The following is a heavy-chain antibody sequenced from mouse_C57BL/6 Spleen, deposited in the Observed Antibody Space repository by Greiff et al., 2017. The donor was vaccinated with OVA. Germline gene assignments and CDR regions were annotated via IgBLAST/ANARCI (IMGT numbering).Heavy chain of an antibody. V-gene: IGHV1-64*01. Sequence: QVQLQQPGAELVKPGASVKLSCKASGYTFTSYWMHWVKQRPGQGLEWIGMIHPNSGSTNYNEKFKSKATLTVDKSSSTAYMQLSSLTSEDSAVYYCATSAQATRAMDYWGQGTSVTVSS. J-gene: IGHJ4*01. CDR3: ATSAQATRAMDY. D-gene: IGHD3-2*02. CDR1: GYTFTSYW. CDR2: IHPNSGST.